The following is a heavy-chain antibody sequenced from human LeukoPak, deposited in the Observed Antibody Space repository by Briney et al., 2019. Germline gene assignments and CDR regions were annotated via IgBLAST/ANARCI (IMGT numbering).Heavy chain of an antibody. J-gene: IGHJ4*02. CDR3: AKDHSGVGYGDDFDY. V-gene: IGHV3-30*02. Sequence: PGGSLRLSCAASGFTFSSYGMHWVRQAPGKGLEWVAFIRYDGSNKYYADSVKGRFTISRDNSKNTLYLQMNSLRAEDTAVYYCAKDHSGVGYGDDFDYWGQGTLVTVSS. CDR1: GFTFSSYG. D-gene: IGHD4-17*01. CDR2: IRYDGSNK.